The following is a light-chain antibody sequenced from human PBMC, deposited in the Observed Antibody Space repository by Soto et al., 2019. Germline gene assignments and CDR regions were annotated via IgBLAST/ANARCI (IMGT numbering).Light chain of an antibody. CDR3: QQYGSSPWT. CDR2: GAS. V-gene: IGKV3-20*01. J-gene: IGKJ1*01. Sequence: EIVLTQSPGTLSLSPGERATLSCRASQSVSRSYLAWYQQKPGQAPRLLIYGASSRATGIPDRFSGSGSGTDFTLTISRLEPEDFAVYYCQQYGSSPWTFGPGTKVEIK. CDR1: QSVSRSY.